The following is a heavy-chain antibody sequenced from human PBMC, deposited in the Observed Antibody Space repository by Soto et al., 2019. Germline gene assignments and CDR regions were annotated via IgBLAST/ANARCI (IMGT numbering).Heavy chain of an antibody. CDR1: GNSMFNYY. Sequence: QVHLQESGPGLVKPSGTLSLISTVSGNSMFNYYWSWIRQPPGKGLEWIGRVSTDGPAIYTPSVERRVGTSVYMEENQFSMTVHPLTAADTAVYYCAKGRFVDGDYMHHVMDVWGPGATVIVS. CDR3: AKGRFVDGDYMHHVMDV. J-gene: IGHJ6*02. CDR2: VSTDGPA. D-gene: IGHD4-17*01. V-gene: IGHV4-4*07.